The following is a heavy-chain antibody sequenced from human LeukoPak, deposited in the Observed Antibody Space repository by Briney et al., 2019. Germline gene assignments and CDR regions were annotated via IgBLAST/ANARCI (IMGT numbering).Heavy chain of an antibody. CDR3: ALLTGYRVPGAFDI. CDR2: IYPGDSDP. V-gene: IGHV5-51*06. Sequence: GEALKISWKGSGYSFPIYWIGLVRPMPGKGLEGMGIIYPGDSDPRLRPSFQGQVTISDDQSISPALPQWASLKASDTAMNYCALLTGYRVPGAFDIWGQGAMVTVSS. CDR1: GYSFPIYW. D-gene: IGHD3-9*01. J-gene: IGHJ3*02.